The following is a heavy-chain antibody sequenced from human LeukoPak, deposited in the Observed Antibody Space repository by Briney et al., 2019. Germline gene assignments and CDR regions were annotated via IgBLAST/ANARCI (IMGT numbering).Heavy chain of an antibody. V-gene: IGHV3-53*01. CDR2: IYSGGGA. D-gene: IGHD2-15*01. CDR1: GFTVSSNY. Sequence: GGSLRLSCAASGFTVSSNYMSWVRQAPGKGLECVSVIYSGGGAYYADSVKGRFTISRDNSKNTLYLQMNSLRAEDTAVYYCASQGYCSGASCSSNYWGQGTLVTVSS. CDR3: ASQGYCSGASCSSNY. J-gene: IGHJ4*02.